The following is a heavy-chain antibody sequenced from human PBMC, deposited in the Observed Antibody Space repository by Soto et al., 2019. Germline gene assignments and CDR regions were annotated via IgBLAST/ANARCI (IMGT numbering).Heavy chain of an antibody. Sequence: ASVKVSCKASGYTFTSYAMHWVRQAPGQRLEWMGWINAGNGNTKYSQKFQGRVTITGDTSASTAYMELSSLRSEDTAVYYCAFRGAEYDFWSGYSPYYYYYGMDVWGQGTTVTVSS. V-gene: IGHV1-3*01. CDR1: GYTFTSYA. CDR3: AFRGAEYDFWSGYSPYYYYYGMDV. D-gene: IGHD3-3*01. J-gene: IGHJ6*02. CDR2: INAGNGNT.